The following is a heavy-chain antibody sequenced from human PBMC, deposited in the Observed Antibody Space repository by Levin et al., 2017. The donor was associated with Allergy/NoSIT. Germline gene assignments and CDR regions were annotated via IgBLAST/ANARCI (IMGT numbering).Heavy chain of an antibody. CDR3: ARSAARGDVDYFDY. CDR1: GFTFSSYE. V-gene: IGHV3-48*03. Sequence: PGGSLRLSCAASGFTFSSYEMNWVRQAPGKGLEWVSYISSSGSTIYYADSVKGRFTISRDNAKNSLYLQMNSLRAEDTAVYYCARSAARGDVDYFDYWGQGTLVTVSS. J-gene: IGHJ4*02. D-gene: IGHD6-6*01. CDR2: ISSSGSTI.